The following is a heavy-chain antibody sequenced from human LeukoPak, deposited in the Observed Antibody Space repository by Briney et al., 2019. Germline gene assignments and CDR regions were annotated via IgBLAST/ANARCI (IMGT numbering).Heavy chain of an antibody. CDR1: GGSISSGGYY. Sequence: SETLSLTCTVSGGSISSGGYYWSWIRQPPGKGLEWIGYIYHSGSTYYNPSLKSRVTISVDRSKNQFSLKLSSVTAADTAVYYCARQLAYGDYGDYDAFDIWGQGTMVTVSS. V-gene: IGHV4-30-2*01. CDR3: ARQLAYGDYGDYDAFDI. CDR2: IYHSGST. D-gene: IGHD4-17*01. J-gene: IGHJ3*02.